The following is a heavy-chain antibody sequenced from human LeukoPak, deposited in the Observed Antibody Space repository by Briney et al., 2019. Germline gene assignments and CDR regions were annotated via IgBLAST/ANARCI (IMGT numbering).Heavy chain of an antibody. V-gene: IGHV3-30-3*01. CDR1: EFTFSNYA. Sequence: PGRSLRLSCAASEFTFSNYAVHWVRQAPGKGLQWVAVISYDGNTIHYADSVKGRFTISRDTSKNTLYLQMNSLRTEDTAEYYCARSGGLQKFDYWGQGTLVTVSS. CDR3: ARSGGLQKFDY. CDR2: ISYDGNTI. D-gene: IGHD4-11*01. J-gene: IGHJ4*02.